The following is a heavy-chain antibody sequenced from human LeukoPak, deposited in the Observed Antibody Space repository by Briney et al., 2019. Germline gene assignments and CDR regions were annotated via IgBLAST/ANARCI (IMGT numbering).Heavy chain of an antibody. D-gene: IGHD2-15*01. CDR3: AKQLGYCSDGSCYFPY. V-gene: IGHV3-23*01. Sequence: GGSLRLSCAASGFTFSSYAMSWVRQAPGKGLGWVSAISGSGDSTYYADSVQGRFTISRDNSKSTLCLQMNSLRAEDTAVYYCAKQLGYCSDGSCYFPYWGQGTLVTVSS. CDR1: GFTFSSYA. CDR2: ISGSGDST. J-gene: IGHJ4*02.